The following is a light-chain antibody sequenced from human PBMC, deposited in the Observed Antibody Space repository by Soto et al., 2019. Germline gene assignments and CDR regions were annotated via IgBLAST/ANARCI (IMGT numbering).Light chain of an antibody. CDR2: RDN. CDR3: AAWDDSLSGVV. V-gene: IGLV1-47*01. CDR1: SSNIGSNY. Sequence: QSVLTQPPSASATPGQRVTISCSGGSSNIGSNYVYWYHQLPGTAPKLLIYRDNQRPSGVPDRFSGSKSGTSASLAVSALRSEDEADYYCAAWDDSLSGVVFGGGTQLTV. J-gene: IGLJ2*01.